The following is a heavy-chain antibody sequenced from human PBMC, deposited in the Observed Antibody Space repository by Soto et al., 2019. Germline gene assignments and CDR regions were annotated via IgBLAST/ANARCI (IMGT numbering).Heavy chain of an antibody. CDR3: ARGGYCSGGSCYPGD. V-gene: IGHV3-21*01. J-gene: IGHJ4*02. CDR2: IRSSSSYI. Sequence: EVQLVESGGGLVKPGGSLRLSCAASGFTFSSYSMNWVRQAPGKGLEWVSSIRSSSSYIYYADSVKGRFTIARDNAKNSLYLQMNSLRAEYTAVYYCARGGYCSGGSCYPGDWGQGTLVTVSS. CDR1: GFTFSSYS. D-gene: IGHD2-15*01.